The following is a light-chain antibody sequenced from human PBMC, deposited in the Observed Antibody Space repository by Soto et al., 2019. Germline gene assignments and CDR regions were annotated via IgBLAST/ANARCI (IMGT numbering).Light chain of an antibody. Sequence: DIQMTQSPSSLSASVGDTVTITCQASQDISNYLNWYQQKPGKPPRLLIFDASRLHTGVPARFSGSGSGTDFSFTIGSLQPEDIATYYCQQFDNLPLTFGGGTRVEIE. CDR2: DAS. J-gene: IGKJ4*01. V-gene: IGKV1-33*01. CDR1: QDISNY. CDR3: QQFDNLPLT.